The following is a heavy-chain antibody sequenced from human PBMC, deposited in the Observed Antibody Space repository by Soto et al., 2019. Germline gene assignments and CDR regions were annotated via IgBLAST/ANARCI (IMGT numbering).Heavy chain of an antibody. CDR2: IYYSGST. CDR1: GGSISTYY. J-gene: IGHJ5*02. V-gene: IGHV4-59*08. Sequence: SETLSLTCTVSGGSISTYYWSWLRQPPGKGLEWLGYIYYSGSTNYNPSLASRVTVSVDTSKNEFSLKLRSVTAADTAVYYCARQPTTGDTDLWFDPWGQGTLVTVSS. D-gene: IGHD2-21*01. CDR3: ARQPTTGDTDLWFDP.